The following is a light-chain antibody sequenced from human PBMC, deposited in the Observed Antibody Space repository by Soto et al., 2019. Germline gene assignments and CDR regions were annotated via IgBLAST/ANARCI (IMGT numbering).Light chain of an antibody. Sequence: QSALTQPPSVSGSPGQSITISCTGTSSDVGGYNYVSWYQQHPGKAPKLMIYDVSNRPSGVSNRFSGSKSGNTASLTISGLQAEDEDDYYCSSYTSSSTLGYIFGTGTKLTVL. CDR1: SSDVGGYNY. J-gene: IGLJ1*01. V-gene: IGLV2-14*01. CDR3: SSYTSSSTLGYI. CDR2: DVS.